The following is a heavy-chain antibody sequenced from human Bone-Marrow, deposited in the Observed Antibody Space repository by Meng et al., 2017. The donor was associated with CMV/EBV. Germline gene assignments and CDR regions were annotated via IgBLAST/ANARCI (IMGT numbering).Heavy chain of an antibody. Sequence: GESLKISCAASGFTFSSYAMHWVRQAPGKGLEWVAVIWYDGSNKYYADSVKGRFTISRDNSKNTLYLQMNSLRAEDTAVYYCAKASWSTYEGYYFADWGPGNLVNVSS. CDR1: GFTFSSYA. CDR3: AKASWSTYEGYYFAD. D-gene: IGHD3-22*01. J-gene: IGHJ4*02. CDR2: IWYDGSNK. V-gene: IGHV3-33*06.